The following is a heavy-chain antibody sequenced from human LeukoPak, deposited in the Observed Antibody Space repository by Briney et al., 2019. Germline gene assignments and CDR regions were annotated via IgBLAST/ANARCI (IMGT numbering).Heavy chain of an antibody. Sequence: GGSLRLSCAASGFTFSSYSMNWVRQAPGKGLEWVSSISGSSYYIYYADSVKGRFTISRDNAKNSLYLQVNSLRAEDTAVYYCARGSSGSYRVRTPDPYWGQGTLVTVSS. D-gene: IGHD3-10*01. CDR3: ARGSSGSYRVRTPDPY. CDR2: ISGSSYYI. V-gene: IGHV3-21*01. CDR1: GFTFSSYS. J-gene: IGHJ4*02.